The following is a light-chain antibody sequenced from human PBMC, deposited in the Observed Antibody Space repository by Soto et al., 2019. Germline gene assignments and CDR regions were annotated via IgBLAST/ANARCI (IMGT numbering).Light chain of an antibody. Sequence: DIQMTQSPSTLSGSVGDTVTVTCRASQGIGSWVAWYQQKPGKAPKLLIYKASSLQIGVPSRFSGSESGTDFRLTIRSLQPDDFTTNYGQQYNTDTWTFYPGTQVEVK. CDR3: QQYNTDTWT. CDR2: KAS. V-gene: IGKV1-5*03. J-gene: IGKJ1*01. CDR1: QGIGSW.